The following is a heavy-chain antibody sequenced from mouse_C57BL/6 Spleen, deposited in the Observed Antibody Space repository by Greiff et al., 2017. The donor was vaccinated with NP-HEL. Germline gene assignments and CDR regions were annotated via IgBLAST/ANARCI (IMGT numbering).Heavy chain of an antibody. CDR2: INPNNGGT. CDR1: GYTFTDYN. D-gene: IGHD2-4*01. CDR3: AREGALRGYYAMGY. V-gene: IGHV1-18*01. J-gene: IGHJ4*01. Sequence: VQLQQSGPELVKPGASVKIPCKASGYTFTDYNMDWVKQSHGKSLEWIGDINPNNGGTIYNQKFKGKATLTVDKSSSTAYMELRSLTSEDTAVYYCAREGALRGYYAMGYWGQGTSVTVSS.